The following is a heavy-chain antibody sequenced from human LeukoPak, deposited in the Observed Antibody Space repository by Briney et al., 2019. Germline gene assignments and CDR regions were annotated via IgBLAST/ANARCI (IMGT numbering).Heavy chain of an antibody. D-gene: IGHD3-9*01. Sequence: GGSLRLSCAASGFTFSSYVMHWVRQAPGKGLEWVAIISYDGSNEYYADSVKGRFTISRDNSKNTLYLQMNSLRAADTAVYYCARDILTGYYTFDYWGQGTLVTVSS. CDR1: GFTFSSYV. CDR3: ARDILTGYYTFDY. J-gene: IGHJ4*02. CDR2: ISYDGSNE. V-gene: IGHV3-30*04.